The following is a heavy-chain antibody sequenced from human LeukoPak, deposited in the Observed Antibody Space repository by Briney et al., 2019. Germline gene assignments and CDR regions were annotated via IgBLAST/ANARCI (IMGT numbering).Heavy chain of an antibody. CDR1: GFTSSSYS. CDR2: ISSSSSYI. D-gene: IGHD3-22*01. CDR3: ARERGALSTYYYDSSGPRYFDY. Sequence: GGSLRLSCAASGFTSSSYSMNWVRQAPGKGLEWVSSISSSSSYIYYADSVKGRFTISRDNAKNSLYLQMNSLRAEDTAVYYCARERGALSTYYYDSSGPRYFDYWGQGTLVTVSS. V-gene: IGHV3-21*01. J-gene: IGHJ4*02.